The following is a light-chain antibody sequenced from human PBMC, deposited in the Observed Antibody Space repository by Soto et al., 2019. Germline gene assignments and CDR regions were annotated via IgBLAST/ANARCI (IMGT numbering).Light chain of an antibody. Sequence: DIQMTQSPSSLSASVRDRVTITCRASQAIRNDLAWYQQIPGRAPKRLIYGSSSLQSGVPSRFSGSGSGTEFTLTISSLQPEDFATYYCLQHNVFPRTFGQGTKVEIK. CDR3: LQHNVFPRT. CDR1: QAIRND. V-gene: IGKV1-17*01. J-gene: IGKJ1*01. CDR2: GSS.